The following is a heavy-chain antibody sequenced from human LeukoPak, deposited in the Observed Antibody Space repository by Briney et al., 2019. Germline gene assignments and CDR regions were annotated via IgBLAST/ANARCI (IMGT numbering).Heavy chain of an antibody. J-gene: IGHJ4*02. D-gene: IGHD4-11*01. V-gene: IGHV3-74*01. CDR2: LRTDGDKK. CDR3: VRDHPGSNSLEY. Sequence: GGPPRLSCAASGLPFRNYGRPGARNPQGGGLGGVSRLRTDGDKKSYAASVRDRFTISRDNAKNMLYLQMNSLRVEDTAVYYCVRDHPGSNSLEYWGQGTPVTVSS. CDR1: GLPFRNYG.